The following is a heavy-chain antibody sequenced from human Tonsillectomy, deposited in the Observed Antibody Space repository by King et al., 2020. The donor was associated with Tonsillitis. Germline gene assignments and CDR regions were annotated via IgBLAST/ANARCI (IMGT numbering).Heavy chain of an antibody. CDR3: ARGEGTTGGFDY. CDR2: IYYSGTT. V-gene: IGHV4-30-4*01. Sequence: VQLQESGPGLVKPSQTLSLICSVSGGSIRTGDFYWSWIRQPPGKGLEWIGYIYYSGTTYDNPSLQGRVSMSVDASKNQFSLKLRSVTAADTAVYYCARGEGTTGGFDYWGQGTLVTVSS. CDR1: GGSIRTGDFY. D-gene: IGHD1-7*01. J-gene: IGHJ4*02.